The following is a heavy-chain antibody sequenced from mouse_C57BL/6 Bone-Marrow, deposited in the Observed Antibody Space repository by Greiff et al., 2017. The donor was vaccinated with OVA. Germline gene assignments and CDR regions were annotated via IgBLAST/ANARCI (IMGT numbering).Heavy chain of an antibody. CDR1: GFTFSSYG. D-gene: IGHD4-1*02. V-gene: IGHV5-6*01. Sequence: EVKLMESGGDLVKPGGSLKLSCAASGFTFSSYGLSWVRQTPAKRLAWVATISSGGSYTYYPDSVKGRFTISRDNAKNTLYLQMSSLNFEDTAMYYCARMPSTYYFDYWGQGTTLTVSS. CDR2: ISSGGSYT. J-gene: IGHJ2*01. CDR3: ARMPSTYYFDY.